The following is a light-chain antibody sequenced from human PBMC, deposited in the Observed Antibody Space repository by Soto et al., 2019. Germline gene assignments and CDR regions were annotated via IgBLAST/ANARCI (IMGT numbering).Light chain of an antibody. CDR3: CSYAGSSTLFYV. CDR2: EVS. J-gene: IGLJ1*01. Sequence: QSALTQPASVSGSPGQSITISCTGTSSDVGSYNFVSWHQQHPGKAPKLMIYEVSKRPSGVSNRFSGSKSGNTASLTISGLQAEDEADYYCCSYAGSSTLFYVFGTGTKLTVL. CDR1: SSDVGSYNF. V-gene: IGLV2-23*02.